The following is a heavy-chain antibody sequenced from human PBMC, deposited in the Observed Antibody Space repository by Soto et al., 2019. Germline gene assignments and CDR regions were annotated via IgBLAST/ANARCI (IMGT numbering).Heavy chain of an antibody. D-gene: IGHD2-15*01. CDR3: AKVSRDGSQVA. CDR1: GFTFSSYA. J-gene: IGHJ5*02. Sequence: EVQLLESGGGLVQPGGSLRLSCAASGFTFSSYAMSWVRQAPGKGLEWVSTFTSDGATYYADSVKARFTISRDNSKNTLFLQTNSLRAEDTRLYYCAKVSRDGSQVAWGQGTLVTVSS. V-gene: IGHV3-23*01. CDR2: FTSDGAT.